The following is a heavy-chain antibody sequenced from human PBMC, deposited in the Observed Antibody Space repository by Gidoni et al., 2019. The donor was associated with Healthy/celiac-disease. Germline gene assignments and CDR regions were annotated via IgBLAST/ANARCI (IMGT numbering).Heavy chain of an antibody. D-gene: IGHD5-18*01. J-gene: IGHJ6*02. CDR1: GFPFSSYA. V-gene: IGHV3-30-3*01. Sequence: QVQLVESGGGVVQPGRSLRLSCAASGFPFSSYALHWVRQAPGKGLGWVAVISYDGSNKYYADSVKGRFTISRDNSKNTLYLQMNSLRAEDTAVYYCASRRDTAYYGMDVWGQGTTVTVSS. CDR3: ASRRDTAYYGMDV. CDR2: ISYDGSNK.